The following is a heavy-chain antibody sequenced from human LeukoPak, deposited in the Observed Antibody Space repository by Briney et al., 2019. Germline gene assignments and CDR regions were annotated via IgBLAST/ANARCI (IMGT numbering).Heavy chain of an antibody. CDR3: ARVSWPHYYGMDV. Sequence: GASVKVSCKASGYTFTGYYMHWVRQAPGQGLEWMGWINPNSGGTNYAQKFQGRVTMTRDTSISTAYMELSRLRSDDTAVYYCARVSWPHYYGMDVWGQGTTVTVSS. CDR1: GYTFTGYY. J-gene: IGHJ6*02. V-gene: IGHV1-2*02. CDR2: INPNSGGT. D-gene: IGHD2-15*01.